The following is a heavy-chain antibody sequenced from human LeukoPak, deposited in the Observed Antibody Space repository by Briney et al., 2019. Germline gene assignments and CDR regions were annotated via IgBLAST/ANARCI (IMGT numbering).Heavy chain of an antibody. Sequence: PGGSLRLSCAASGFTFGGYWMSWVRQAPGKGLEWVANIKQDGSEKYYVDSMKGRFTISRDNAKNSLYLQMNSLRAEDTAVYYCARESTTMVRGVIINYYYYYMDVWGKGTTVTVSS. CDR3: ARESTTMVRGVIINYYYYYMDV. D-gene: IGHD3-10*01. V-gene: IGHV3-7*01. J-gene: IGHJ6*03. CDR2: IKQDGSEK. CDR1: GFTFGGYW.